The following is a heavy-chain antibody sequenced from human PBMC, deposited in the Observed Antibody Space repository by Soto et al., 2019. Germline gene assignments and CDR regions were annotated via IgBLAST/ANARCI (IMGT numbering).Heavy chain of an antibody. CDR1: GFTVSSNY. V-gene: IGHV3-66*01. CDR2: IYSGGST. D-gene: IGHD3-3*01. J-gene: IGHJ4*02. CDR3: ARDYDFWSGLDY. Sequence: PGGSLRLSCAASGFTVSSNYMSWVRQAPGKGLEWVSVIYSGGSTYYADSVKGRFTISRDNSKNTLYLQMNSLRAEDTAVYYCARDYDFWSGLDYWGQGTLVTVSS.